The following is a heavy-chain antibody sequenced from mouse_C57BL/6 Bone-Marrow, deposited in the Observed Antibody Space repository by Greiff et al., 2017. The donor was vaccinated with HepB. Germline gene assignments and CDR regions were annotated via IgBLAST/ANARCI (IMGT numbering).Heavy chain of an antibody. V-gene: IGHV5-12*01. Sequence: EVKLVESGGGLVQPGGSLKLSCAASGFTFSDYYMYWVSQTPEKRLEWVAYISNGGGSTYYPDNVKGRFTISRDNAKNTLYMQMSRLKSEDTAMYYCARQGSSYAMDYWGQGTSVTVSS. D-gene: IGHD1-1*01. J-gene: IGHJ4*01. CDR2: ISNGGGST. CDR3: ARQGSSYAMDY. CDR1: GFTFSDYY.